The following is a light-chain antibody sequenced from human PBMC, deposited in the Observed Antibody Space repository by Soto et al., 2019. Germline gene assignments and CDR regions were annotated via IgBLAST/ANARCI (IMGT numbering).Light chain of an antibody. V-gene: IGKV1-39*01. CDR2: AAS. CDR1: QSISNY. J-gene: IGKJ2*01. CDR3: QQSYSTPRT. Sequence: DIQMTQSPFSLSASVGDRVTITCRASQSISNYLNWYQQRPGKAPKLLIYAASSLQSGVPSRFSGSGSGTDFTLTISSLQPEDFATYYCQQSYSTPRTFGQGTKLEIK.